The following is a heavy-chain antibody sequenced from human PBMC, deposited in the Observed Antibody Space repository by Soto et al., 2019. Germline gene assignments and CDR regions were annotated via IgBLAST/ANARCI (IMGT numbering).Heavy chain of an antibody. CDR2: IYSGGST. J-gene: IGHJ4*02. CDR1: GLTVSSNY. CDR3: ARDFYYYGSGTMGGYFDY. Sequence: EVQLVESGGGLVQPGGSLRLSCAASGLTVSSNYMSWVRQAPGKGLERVSVIYSGGSTYYADSVKGRFTISRDNAKNTLYLQMNSLRAEDTAVYYCARDFYYYGSGTMGGYFDYWGQVTLVTVSS. V-gene: IGHV3-66*01. D-gene: IGHD3-10*01.